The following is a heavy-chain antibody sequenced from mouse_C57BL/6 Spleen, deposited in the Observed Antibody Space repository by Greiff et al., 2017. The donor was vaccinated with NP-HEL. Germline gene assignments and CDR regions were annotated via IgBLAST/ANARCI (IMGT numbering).Heavy chain of an antibody. D-gene: IGHD2-4*01. CDR3: AKTIYYDYDEGFAY. CDR2: ISYDGSN. CDR1: GYSITSGYY. J-gene: IGHJ3*01. Sequence: EVQLKESGPGLVKPSQSLSLTCSVTGYSITSGYYWNWIRQFPGNKLEWMGYISYDGSNNYNPSLKNRISITRDTSKNQFFLKLNSVTTEDTATYYCAKTIYYDYDEGFAYWGQGTLVTVSA. V-gene: IGHV3-6*01.